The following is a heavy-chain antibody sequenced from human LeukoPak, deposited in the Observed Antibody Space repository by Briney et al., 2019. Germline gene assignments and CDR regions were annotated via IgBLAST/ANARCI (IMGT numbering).Heavy chain of an antibody. CDR1: GFIFSDYY. CDR3: ARTDDYGSGSYKFDP. D-gene: IGHD3-10*01. J-gene: IGHJ5*02. CDR2: ISSSGSTI. V-gene: IGHV3-11*04. Sequence: TGGSLRLSCAASGFIFSDYYMSWIRQAPGKGLEWLSYISSSGSTIYYADSVKGRFTISRDNAKNSLYLQMNSLRAEDTAVYYCARTDDYGSGSYKFDPWGQGTLVTVSS.